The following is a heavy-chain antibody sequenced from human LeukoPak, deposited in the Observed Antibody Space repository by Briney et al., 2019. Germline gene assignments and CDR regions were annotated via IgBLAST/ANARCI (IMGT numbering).Heavy chain of an antibody. D-gene: IGHD6-19*01. CDR1: GFTFSSYS. CDR2: ISSSSSYI. Sequence: GGSLRLSCAASGFTFSSYSMNWVRQAPGKGLEWVSSISSSSSYIYYADSVKGRFTISRDNAKNSLYLQMNSLRAEDTAVYYCARDGGRPSSGWSRRQFHYGMDVWGQGTTVTVSS. CDR3: ARDGGRPSSGWSRRQFHYGMDV. V-gene: IGHV3-21*01. J-gene: IGHJ6*02.